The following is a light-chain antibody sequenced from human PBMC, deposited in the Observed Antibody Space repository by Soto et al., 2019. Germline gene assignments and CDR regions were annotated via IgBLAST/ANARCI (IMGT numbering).Light chain of an antibody. CDR3: QQYGSSPPYT. V-gene: IGKV3-20*01. Sequence: EIVLTQSPDILSLSPGERVTLSCRASQRISSGYYAWYQQRPGQAPRLLIYATSTRATGIPDRFTGTGSGTDCTLTIGRLEPEDFAVYYCQQYGSSPPYTFGQGTKVEIK. CDR2: ATS. J-gene: IGKJ2*01. CDR1: QRISSGY.